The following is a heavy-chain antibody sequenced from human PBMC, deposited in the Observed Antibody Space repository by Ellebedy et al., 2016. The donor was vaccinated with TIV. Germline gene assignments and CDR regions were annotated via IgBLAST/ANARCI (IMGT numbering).Heavy chain of an antibody. CDR1: GFAFGSYG. D-gene: IGHD3-10*01. CDR3: ARDFFYGSGAYYPYYGMDV. V-gene: IGHV1-18*01. Sequence: ASVKVSCKASGFAFGSYGISWVRQAPGQGLEWMGWISAYTGNTNYAQKFQGRVTMTTDTSTSTAYMELRSLRYDDTAVYYCARDFFYGSGAYYPYYGMDVWGQGTTVAVS. CDR2: ISAYTGNT. J-gene: IGHJ6*02.